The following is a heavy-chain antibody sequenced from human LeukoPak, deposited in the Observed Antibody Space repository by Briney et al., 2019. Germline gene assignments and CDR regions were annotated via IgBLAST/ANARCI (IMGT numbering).Heavy chain of an antibody. CDR1: GFTFSNYA. CDR3: AKGGDYGDCDATPFDY. V-gene: IGHV3-23*01. Sequence: PGGSLRLSRAASGFTFSNYAMSWVRQAPGKGLEWVSSISDSGGSTFYADSVKGRFTISRDNSKNTLYLQMNSLWAEDTAVYYCAKGGDYGDCDATPFDYWGQGTLVTVSS. D-gene: IGHD4-17*01. J-gene: IGHJ4*02. CDR2: ISDSGGST.